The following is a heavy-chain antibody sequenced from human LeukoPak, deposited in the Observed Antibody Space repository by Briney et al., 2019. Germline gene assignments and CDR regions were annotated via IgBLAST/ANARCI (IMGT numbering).Heavy chain of an antibody. J-gene: IGHJ4*02. D-gene: IGHD3-10*01. CDR3: AKDIAPYYYGSGSYYGGYFDY. Sequence: GGSLRLSCAASGFTFSSYGMSWVRQAPGKGLEWVSAISGSGGSTYYADSVKGRFTISRDNSKNTLYLQMNSLRAEDTAVYYCAKDIAPYYYGSGSYYGGYFDYWGQGTLVTVSS. CDR1: GFTFSSYG. CDR2: ISGSGGST. V-gene: IGHV3-23*01.